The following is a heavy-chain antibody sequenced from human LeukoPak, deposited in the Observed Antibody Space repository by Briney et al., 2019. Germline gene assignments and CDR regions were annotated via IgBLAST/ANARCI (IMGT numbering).Heavy chain of an antibody. CDR1: GGSFSGYY. CDR3: ARTHGDDAFDI. D-gene: IGHD2-21*01. Sequence: SETLSLTCAVYGGSFSGYYWSWIRQPPGKGLEWIGEINHSGSTNYNPSLKSRVTISVDTSRNQFSLKLSSVTAADTAVYYCARTHGDDAFDIWGQGTMVTVSS. J-gene: IGHJ3*02. V-gene: IGHV4-34*01. CDR2: INHSGST.